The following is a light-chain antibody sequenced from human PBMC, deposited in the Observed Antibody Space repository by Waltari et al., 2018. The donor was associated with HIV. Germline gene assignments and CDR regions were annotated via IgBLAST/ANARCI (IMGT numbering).Light chain of an antibody. J-gene: IGLJ3*02. CDR1: SSNIGRNY. CDR2: RHN. V-gene: IGLV1-47*01. Sequence: QSVLPQPPSASGTPGQRVTISCSGSSSNIGRNYVYWYQQFPGTAPKLLIYRHNQRPSGVPDRFSGSKSGTSASLAISGLRSEDEADYYCAAWDDSLSAWVFGGGTKLTVL. CDR3: AAWDDSLSAWV.